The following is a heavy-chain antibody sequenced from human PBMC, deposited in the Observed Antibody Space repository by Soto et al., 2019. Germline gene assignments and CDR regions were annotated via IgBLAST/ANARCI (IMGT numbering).Heavy chain of an antibody. J-gene: IGHJ4*02. CDR2: INPNSGGT. CDR3: ARGKVLLWFGELPFDY. CDR1: GYTFTGYY. D-gene: IGHD3-10*01. Sequence: QVQLVQSGAEVKKPGASVKVSCKASGYTFTGYYMHWVRQAPGQGLEWMGWINPNSGGTNYAQKFQVWVTMTRDTSISTAYMELSRLRSDDTAVYYCARGKVLLWFGELPFDYWGQGTLVTVSS. V-gene: IGHV1-2*04.